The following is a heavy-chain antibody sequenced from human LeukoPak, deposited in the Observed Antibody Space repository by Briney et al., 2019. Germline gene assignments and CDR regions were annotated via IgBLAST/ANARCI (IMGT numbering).Heavy chain of an antibody. Sequence: PSETLSLTCTVSGGSISSGSYYWSWIRQPPGKGLEWIGSIYYSGSTYYNPSLKSRVTISVDTSKNQFSLKLSSVTAADTAVYYCARGRSSWYVSPFDYWGQGTLVTVSS. CDR3: ARGRSSWYVSPFDY. J-gene: IGHJ4*02. D-gene: IGHD6-13*01. V-gene: IGHV4-39*07. CDR1: GGSISSGSYY. CDR2: IYYSGST.